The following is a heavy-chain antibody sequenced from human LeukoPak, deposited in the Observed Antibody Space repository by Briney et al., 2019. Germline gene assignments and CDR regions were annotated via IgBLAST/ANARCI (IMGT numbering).Heavy chain of an antibody. V-gene: IGHV3-7*01. CDR3: ARDGPILYHDY. CDR2: IKQDGSGR. D-gene: IGHD2-2*02. Sequence: GGSLRLSCVASGFTFTSYWMSWVRQAPGKGLEWVANIKQDGSGRHYVDSVKGRFTISRDNAKNSLYLQMNSLRAEDTAVYYCARDGPILYHDYWGQGTLVTVSS. J-gene: IGHJ4*02. CDR1: GFTFTSYW.